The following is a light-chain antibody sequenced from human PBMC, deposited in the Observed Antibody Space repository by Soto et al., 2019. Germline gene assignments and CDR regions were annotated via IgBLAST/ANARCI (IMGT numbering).Light chain of an antibody. CDR1: QSISSW. Sequence: DIQMTQSPSTLSASVGDRVTITCRASQSISSWLAWYQQKPGKAPKVLIYDASSLKSGVTSRFSGSGSGSEFTLSSSSLEPYAFATYCCQQYNSDSSSTFGQRTKMEIK. CDR3: QQYNSDSSST. V-gene: IGKV1-5*01. J-gene: IGKJ2*01. CDR2: DAS.